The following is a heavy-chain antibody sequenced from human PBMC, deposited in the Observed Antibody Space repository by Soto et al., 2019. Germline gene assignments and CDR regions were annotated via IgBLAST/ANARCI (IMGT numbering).Heavy chain of an antibody. Sequence: GGALRLSCAASGFSFISHAMHWCLQAPGKGLEYVSAITRNGDSTTYASSVRGRFNVSRDNSKNALYLQMGSLRAEDMAVYYCFICSEVRFGELGHRGQGTLVTGSS. V-gene: IGHV3-64*01. CDR3: FICSEVRFGELGH. D-gene: IGHD3-10*01. J-gene: IGHJ4*02. CDR2: ITRNGDST. CDR1: GFSFISHA.